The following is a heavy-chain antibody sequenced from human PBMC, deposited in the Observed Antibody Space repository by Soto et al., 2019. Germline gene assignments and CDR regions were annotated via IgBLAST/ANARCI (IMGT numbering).Heavy chain of an antibody. CDR3: ARDGPFCSGTGCRDYYHYMDF. V-gene: IGHV3-21*01. D-gene: IGHD2-2*01. Sequence: EVQLVESGGGLVKPGGSLRLSCAASGFSFSDYSMNWVRQAPGQGLEWVSSISGSTRYIYYADSLKGRFTVSRDNAEKSLYLQMNSLRAEDTAVYHCARDGPFCSGTGCRDYYHYMDFWGKGTTVIVSS. CDR2: ISGSTRYI. CDR1: GFSFSDYS. J-gene: IGHJ6*03.